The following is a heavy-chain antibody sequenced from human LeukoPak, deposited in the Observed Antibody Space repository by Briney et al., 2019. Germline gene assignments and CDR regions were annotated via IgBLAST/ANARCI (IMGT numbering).Heavy chain of an antibody. CDR2: INSDGSIT. J-gene: IGHJ6*02. CDR3: ARAPAAGILRGSYYYYGMDV. CDR1: GVTVSSNY. V-gene: IGHV3-74*01. D-gene: IGHD6-13*01. Sequence: PGGSLRLSCAASGVTVSSNYMSWVRQAPGKGLVWVSHINSDGSITSYADSVKGRFTISRDNAKNTLYLQMNSLRAEDTAVYYCARAPAAGILRGSYYYYGMDVWGQGTTVTVSS.